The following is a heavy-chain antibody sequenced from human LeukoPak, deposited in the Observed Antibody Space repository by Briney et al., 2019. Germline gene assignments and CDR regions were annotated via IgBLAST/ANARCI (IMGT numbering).Heavy chain of an antibody. Sequence: SETLSLTCAVYGGSFSGYYWSWIRQPPGKGLEWIGEINHSGSTNYNPSLKSRVTISVDTSKNQFSLKLSSVTAADTAVYYCARGQAFDPWGRGTLVTVSS. V-gene: IGHV4-34*01. J-gene: IGHJ2*01. CDR1: GGSFSGYY. CDR3: ARGQAFDP. CDR2: INHSGST.